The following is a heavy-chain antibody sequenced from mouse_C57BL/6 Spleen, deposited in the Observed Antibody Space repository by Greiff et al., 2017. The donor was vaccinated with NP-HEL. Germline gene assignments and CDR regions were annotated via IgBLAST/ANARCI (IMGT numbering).Heavy chain of an antibody. D-gene: IGHD1-1*01. CDR1: GYTFTDYY. CDR3: ASGPYYGSSYSFDY. V-gene: IGHV1-26*01. Sequence: EVQLQQSGPELVKPGASVKISCKASGYTFTDYYMNWVTQSHGKSLEWIGDINPNNGGTSYNQKFKGKATLTVDKSSSTAYMELRSLTSEDSAVYYCASGPYYGSSYSFDYWGQGTTLTVSS. CDR2: INPNNGGT. J-gene: IGHJ2*01.